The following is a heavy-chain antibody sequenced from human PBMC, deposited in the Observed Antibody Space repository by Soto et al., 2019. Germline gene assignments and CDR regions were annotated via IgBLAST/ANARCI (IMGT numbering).Heavy chain of an antibody. CDR3: ARYSSQLPTISFEQDYYYYGMDA. V-gene: IGHV4-30-4*01. Sequence: PSKTVSLTRTVSGGSISSGDYYWSWIRQPPGKGLEWIGYIYYSGSTYYNPSLKSRVTISVDTSKNQFSLKLSSVTAADTAVYYCARYSSQLPTISFEQDYYYYGMDAWGQGTTVSVSS. D-gene: IGHD2-2*01. J-gene: IGHJ6*02. CDR1: GGSISSGDYY. CDR2: IYYSGST.